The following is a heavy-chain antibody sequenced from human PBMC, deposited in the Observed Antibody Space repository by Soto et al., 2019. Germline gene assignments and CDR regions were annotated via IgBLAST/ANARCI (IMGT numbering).Heavy chain of an antibody. CDR2: VYWDDDK. Sequence: QITLKESGPTLVKPTQTLTLTCTFSGFSLNTNGEGVGWIRQSPGKALEWLALVYWDDDKRYSPSLKSRLTITKDTSKNQVVLTMTNMYPVDTATYYCVHRRVQIFDFWGRGALVTVSS. V-gene: IGHV2-5*02. D-gene: IGHD1-1*01. CDR3: VHRRVQIFDF. CDR1: GFSLNTNGEG. J-gene: IGHJ4*02.